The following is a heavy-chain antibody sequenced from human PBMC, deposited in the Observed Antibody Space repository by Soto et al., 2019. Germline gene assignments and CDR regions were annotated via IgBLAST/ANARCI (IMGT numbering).Heavy chain of an antibody. CDR1: GYNFRDYG. J-gene: IGHJ4*02. V-gene: IGHV1-18*01. CDR2: VSPASGKT. D-gene: IGHD2-2*01. Sequence: VQLVQSGAEVKNPGASVKVSCKATGYNFRDYGVIWARQAPGQGLEWMGYVSPASGKTTYGQDLQGRVTLTTDTSTTTANLEVRSLRSDDTAVYYCAGEIWSTSGPQNFFDDWGQGTLVTVSS. CDR3: AGEIWSTSGPQNFFDD.